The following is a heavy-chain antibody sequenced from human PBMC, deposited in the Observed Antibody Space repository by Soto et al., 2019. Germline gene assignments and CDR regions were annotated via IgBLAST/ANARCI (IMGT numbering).Heavy chain of an antibody. J-gene: IGHJ3*01. CDR1: GYTFINYG. CDR2: ITDYNGST. CDR3: ARDDFGDLWRSPDV. V-gene: IGHV1-18*04. D-gene: IGHD2-21*01. Sequence: QVQLMQSGAEVKKSGASVKVSCKASGYTFINYGIIWVRQAPGQGLEWMGWITDYNGSTKYARKFQDRVTMTTDTSTRTAYMELRSLRSAGTALYFCARDDFGDLWRSPDVWGLGTLVTVSS.